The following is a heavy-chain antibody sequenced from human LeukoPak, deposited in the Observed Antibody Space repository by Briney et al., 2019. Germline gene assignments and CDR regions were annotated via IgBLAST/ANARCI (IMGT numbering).Heavy chain of an antibody. D-gene: IGHD2-2*01. Sequence: GGSLRLSCAASGFTFSSYAMSWVRQAPGKGLEWVANIHQHGSKENYLDSVKGRFTISRDNAKSSVYLQMNSLRAEDTAIYYCARIGHDLYQTLDFWGNGNLITVSS. CDR1: GFTFSSYA. CDR2: IHQHGSKE. CDR3: ARIGHDLYQTLDF. V-gene: IGHV3-7*03. J-gene: IGHJ4*01.